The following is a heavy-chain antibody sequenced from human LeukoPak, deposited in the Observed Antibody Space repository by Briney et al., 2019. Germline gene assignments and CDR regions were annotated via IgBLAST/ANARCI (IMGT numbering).Heavy chain of an antibody. Sequence: SETLSLTCAVYGGSFSGYYWSWIRQPPGKGPEWIGEINHSGSTNYNPSLKSRVTISVDTSKNQFSLKLSSVTAADTAVYYCARGVHTRLLWFRNRGYRNWFDPWGQGTLVTVSP. CDR2: INHSGST. J-gene: IGHJ5*02. V-gene: IGHV4-34*01. CDR1: GGSFSGYY. CDR3: ARGVHTRLLWFRNRGYRNWFDP. D-gene: IGHD3-10*01.